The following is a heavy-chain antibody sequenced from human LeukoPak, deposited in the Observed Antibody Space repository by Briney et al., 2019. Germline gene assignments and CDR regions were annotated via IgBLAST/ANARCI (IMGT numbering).Heavy chain of an antibody. CDR1: GGSISSSSYY. CDR3: ARIEGADAFDI. J-gene: IGHJ3*02. V-gene: IGHV4-39*07. CDR2: IYYSGST. Sequence: SETLSLTCTVSGGSISSSSYYWGWIRQPPGKGLEWIGSIYYSGSTYYNPSLKSRVTISVDTSKNQFSLKLSSVTAADTAVYYCARIEGADAFDIWGQGTMVTVSS.